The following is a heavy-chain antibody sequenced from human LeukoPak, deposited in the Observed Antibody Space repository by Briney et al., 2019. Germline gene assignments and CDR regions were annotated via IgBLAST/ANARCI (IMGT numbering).Heavy chain of an antibody. J-gene: IGHJ4*02. V-gene: IGHV3-23*01. Sequence: GALRLSCAASGFTFSSYAMSWVRQAPGKGLEWASAISGSGGSTYYADSVKGRFTISRDNSKNTLYLQMNSLRAEDTAVYYCANILGIFDYWGQGTLVTVSS. CDR3: ANILGIFDY. CDR2: ISGSGGST. CDR1: GFTFSSYA. D-gene: IGHD7-27*01.